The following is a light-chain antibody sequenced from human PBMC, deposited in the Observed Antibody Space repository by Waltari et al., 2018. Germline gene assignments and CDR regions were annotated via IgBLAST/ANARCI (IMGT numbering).Light chain of an antibody. CDR2: WAS. J-gene: IGKJ4*01. Sequence: DIVMTQSPDSLAVSLGERVTINCRSSQTILDTYDKNYLAWHQQEPGQSPRLLIYWASPREFGLPDRFSGSGSGTDFTLTISGLQAEDVAVYYCQQYFNTPITFGGGTKVEIK. CDR1: QTILDTYDKNY. V-gene: IGKV4-1*01. CDR3: QQYFNTPIT.